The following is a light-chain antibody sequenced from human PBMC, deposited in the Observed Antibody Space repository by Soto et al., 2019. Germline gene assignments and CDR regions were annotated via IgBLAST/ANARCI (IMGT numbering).Light chain of an antibody. J-gene: IGKJ1*01. CDR2: GAS. CDR1: QSVSST. V-gene: IGKV3-15*01. CDR3: QQYNNWPRT. Sequence: EIVMTQSPATLSVSPGERATLSCRASQSVSSTLAWYQQKPGQAPRLLIYGASTRATGIPARFSGSGSGTDFTLTISSLQSEDFAVYYCQQYNNWPRTLGQGTKLEIK.